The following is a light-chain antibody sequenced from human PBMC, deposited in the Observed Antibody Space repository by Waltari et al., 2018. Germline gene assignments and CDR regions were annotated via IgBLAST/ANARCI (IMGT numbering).Light chain of an antibody. CDR2: GAS. CDR1: QSVSSSY. Sequence: EIVLTQSPGTLSLSPGERATPPCRASQSVSSSYLAWYQQNPGQAPRLLIYGASSRATGIPDRFSGSGSGTDFTLTISRLEPEDFAVYYCQQYGRSWNTFGQGTKLEIK. J-gene: IGKJ2*01. V-gene: IGKV3-20*01. CDR3: QQYGRSWNT.